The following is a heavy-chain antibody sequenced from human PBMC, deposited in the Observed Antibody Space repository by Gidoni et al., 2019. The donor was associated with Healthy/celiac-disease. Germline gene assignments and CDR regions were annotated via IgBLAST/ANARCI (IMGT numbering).Heavy chain of an antibody. D-gene: IGHD3-10*01. Sequence: EAQLVEYGAGLVKPGRSLRLSCTDSGFTFGDYAMRWFRMAPGQGLGKGREWVGFIRSKAYGGTTEDAASVKGRFTISRDDSKSIAYLQMNSLKTEDTAVYYCTRGGDGSGSPRAYYYYGMDVWGQGTTVTVSS. CDR3: TRGGDGSGSPRAYYYYGMDV. CDR1: GFTFGDYA. V-gene: IGHV3-49*05. J-gene: IGHJ6*02. CDR2: IRSKAYGGTT.